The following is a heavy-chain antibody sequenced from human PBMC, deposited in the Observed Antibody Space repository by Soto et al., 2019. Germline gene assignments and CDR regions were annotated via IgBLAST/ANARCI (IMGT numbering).Heavy chain of an antibody. J-gene: IGHJ4*02. CDR2: IYPGDSDT. Sequence: GESLKISCKGSGYSFTSYWIGLVRQIPGKGLEWMGIIYPGDSDTRYSPSFQGQVTISADKSISTAYLQWSSLKASDTAVYFCARCHRGLRCHLDSWGQGTLVTVSS. CDR3: ARCHRGLRCHLDS. CDR1: GYSFTSYW. V-gene: IGHV5-51*01. D-gene: IGHD4-17*01.